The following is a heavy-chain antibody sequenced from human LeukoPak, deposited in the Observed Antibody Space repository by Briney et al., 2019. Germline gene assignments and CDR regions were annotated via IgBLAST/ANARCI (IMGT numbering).Heavy chain of an antibody. D-gene: IGHD6-6*01. Sequence: ASAKVSCKASGYTFTGYYMHWVRQAPGQGLEWMGWINPNSGGTDYAQKFQGRVTMTRDTSISTAYMELSRLRSDDTAVYYCARVRVSSSFYYYYMDVWGKGTTVTVSS. CDR1: GYTFTGYY. J-gene: IGHJ6*03. CDR2: INPNSGGT. V-gene: IGHV1-2*02. CDR3: ARVRVSSSFYYYYMDV.